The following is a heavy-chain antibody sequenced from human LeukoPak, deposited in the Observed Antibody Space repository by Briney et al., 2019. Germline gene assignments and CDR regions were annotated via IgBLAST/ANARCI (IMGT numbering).Heavy chain of an antibody. CDR1: GYTFTSYY. CDR2: INASGGST. V-gene: IGHV1-46*01. CDR3: ARGRSITMIVVVPFDY. Sequence: GASVKVSCKASGYTFTSYYMHWVRQAPGQGLEWMGIINASGGSTSYAQKFQGRVTMTRDTSTSTVYMELSSLRSEDTAVYYCARGRSITMIVVVPFDYWGQGTLVTVSS. D-gene: IGHD3-22*01. J-gene: IGHJ4*02.